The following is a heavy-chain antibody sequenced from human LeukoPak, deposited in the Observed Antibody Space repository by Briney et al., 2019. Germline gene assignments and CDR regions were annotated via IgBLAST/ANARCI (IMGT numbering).Heavy chain of an antibody. CDR2: ISAYNGNT. D-gene: IGHD3-22*01. V-gene: IGHV1-18*01. CDR3: ARSKGRYYDSSGYHNWFDP. J-gene: IGHJ5*02. Sequence: ASVKVSCKASGYTFTSYGISWVRQAPGQGLEWMGWISAYNGNTNYAQKLQGRVTMTTDTSTSTAYMELRSLRSDDTAVYYCARSKGRYYDSSGYHNWFDPWGQGTPVTVSS. CDR1: GYTFTSYG.